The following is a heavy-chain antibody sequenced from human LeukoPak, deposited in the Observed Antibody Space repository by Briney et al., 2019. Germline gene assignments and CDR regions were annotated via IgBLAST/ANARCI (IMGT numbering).Heavy chain of an antibody. Sequence: SETLSLTCAGYGGSFRGHYWSWIRQPPGKGLEWIGEINHGGSTSYNPSLKSRVTFSVDTSKNQFSLKVNSMTLADTAVYYCARVDYDSSGYYLSRGFDIWGQGTMVTVCS. V-gene: IGHV4-34*01. J-gene: IGHJ3*02. CDR1: GGSFRGHY. D-gene: IGHD3-22*01. CDR3: ARVDYDSSGYYLSRGFDI. CDR2: INHGGST.